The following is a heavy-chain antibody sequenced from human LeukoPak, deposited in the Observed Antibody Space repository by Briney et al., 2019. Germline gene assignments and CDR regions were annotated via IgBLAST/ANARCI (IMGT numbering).Heavy chain of an antibody. D-gene: IGHD3-22*01. Sequence: GGSLRLSCAASGFTFSSYWMHWVRHAPGKGLVWVSRINTDGSSTNYADSVKGRFTISRDNSKNTLYLQMNSLRAEDTAVYYCARGQDYYDSSGYYYPGAFDIWGQGTMVTVSS. J-gene: IGHJ3*02. CDR2: INTDGSST. CDR1: GFTFSSYW. V-gene: IGHV3-74*01. CDR3: ARGQDYYDSSGYYYPGAFDI.